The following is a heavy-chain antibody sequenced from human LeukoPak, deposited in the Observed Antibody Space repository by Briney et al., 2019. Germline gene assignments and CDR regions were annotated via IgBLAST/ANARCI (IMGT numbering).Heavy chain of an antibody. CDR1: GFTFSSYS. Sequence: GGSLRLSCAASGFTFSSYSMNWVRQAPGKGLEWVSSISSSSSYIYYADSVKGRFTISRDNAKNSLYMQMNSLRAEDTAVYYCARALYGSGSQYYFDYWGQGTLVTVSS. CDR2: ISSSSSYI. J-gene: IGHJ4*02. D-gene: IGHD3-10*01. V-gene: IGHV3-21*01. CDR3: ARALYGSGSQYYFDY.